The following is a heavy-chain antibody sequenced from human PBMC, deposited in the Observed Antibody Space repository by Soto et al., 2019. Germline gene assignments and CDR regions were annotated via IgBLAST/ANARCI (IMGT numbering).Heavy chain of an antibody. J-gene: IGHJ3*02. Sequence: GGSLRLSCAASGFTFSSYSMNWVRQAPGKGLEWVSYISSSSSTIYYADSVKGRFTISRDHAKNSLYLQMNSLGAEDTALYYCARDWRYFDWLSHDAFDIWGQGTMVTVSS. D-gene: IGHD3-9*01. CDR3: ARDWRYFDWLSHDAFDI. V-gene: IGHV3-48*01. CDR1: GFTFSSYS. CDR2: ISSSSSTI.